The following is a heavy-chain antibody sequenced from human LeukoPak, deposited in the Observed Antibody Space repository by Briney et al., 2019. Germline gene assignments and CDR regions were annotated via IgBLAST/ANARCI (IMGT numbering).Heavy chain of an antibody. CDR2: INHVETA. J-gene: IGHJ4*02. CDR1: GGSFSDYY. Sequence: SETLSLTCAVYGGSFSDYYWTWIRQPPGKGLEWIGEINHVETANYNPSLKSRVAISVDTSKSQFSLRLNSVTAADTAVYYCARGQTSVVTAIPYFFDYWGRGTLVTVSS. V-gene: IGHV4-34*01. D-gene: IGHD2-21*02. CDR3: ARGQTSVVTAIPYFFDY.